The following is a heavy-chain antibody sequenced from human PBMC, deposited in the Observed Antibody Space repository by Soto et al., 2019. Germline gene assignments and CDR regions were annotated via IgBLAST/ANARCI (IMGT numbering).Heavy chain of an antibody. V-gene: IGHV3-48*02. D-gene: IGHD5-12*01. CDR3: ARDRPPGGYDFGFYYYYYYGMDV. CDR2: ISSSSSTI. Sequence: EVQLVESGGGLVQPGGSLRLSCAASGFTFSSYSMNWVRQAPGKGLEWVSYISSSSSTIYYADSVKGRFTISRDNAKNSLYLQMNSLRDEDTAVYYCARDRPPGGYDFGFYYYYYYGMDVWGQGTTVTVSS. J-gene: IGHJ6*02. CDR1: GFTFSSYS.